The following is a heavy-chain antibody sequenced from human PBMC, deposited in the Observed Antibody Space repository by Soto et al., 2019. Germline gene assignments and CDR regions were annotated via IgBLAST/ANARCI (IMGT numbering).Heavy chain of an antibody. D-gene: IGHD6-19*01. CDR1: GFTFSSYG. CDR2: IWYDGSNK. CDR3: ARAGYSSGMDYYYYMDV. J-gene: IGHJ6*03. Sequence: GGSLRLSCAASGFTFSSYGMHWVRQAPGKGLEWVAVIWYDGSNKYYADSVKGRFTISRDNSKNTLYLQMNSLRAEDTAVYYCARAGYSSGMDYYYYMDVWGKGTTVTVSS. V-gene: IGHV3-33*01.